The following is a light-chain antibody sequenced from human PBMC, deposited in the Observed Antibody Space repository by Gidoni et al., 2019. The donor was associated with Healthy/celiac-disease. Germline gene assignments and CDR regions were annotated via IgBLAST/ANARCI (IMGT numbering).Light chain of an antibody. Sequence: QSALTQPASVSGSPGQSITISCTGTSSDVGGYNYVSWYQQHPGKAPKLMIYEVSNRLSGVSNRFSGSKSGNTASLTISGLQAEDEADYYCSSYTISSTYVFGTGTKVTVL. CDR1: SSDVGGYNY. V-gene: IGLV2-14*01. J-gene: IGLJ1*01. CDR2: EVS. CDR3: SSYTISSTYV.